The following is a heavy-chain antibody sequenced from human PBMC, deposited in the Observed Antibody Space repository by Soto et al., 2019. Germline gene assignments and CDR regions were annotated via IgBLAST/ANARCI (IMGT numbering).Heavy chain of an antibody. J-gene: IGHJ5*02. V-gene: IGHV4-39*01. CDR3: ARHGYGGNGWFDP. CDR2: IYYSGST. D-gene: IGHD4-17*01. CDR1: VGSISSSSYY. Sequence: AETLSLTCTVSVGSISSSSYYWVWIRHPPGKGLEWIGSIYYSGSTYYNPSLKSRVTISVDTSKNQFSLKLSSVTAADTAVYYCARHGYGGNGWFDPWGQGTLVTVSS.